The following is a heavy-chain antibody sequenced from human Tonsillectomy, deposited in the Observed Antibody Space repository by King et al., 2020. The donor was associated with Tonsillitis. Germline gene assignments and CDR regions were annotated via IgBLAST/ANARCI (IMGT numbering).Heavy chain of an antibody. V-gene: IGHV4-34*01. D-gene: IGHD3-9*01. CDR1: GGSFSDYY. CDR3: ASRLRYFDWSFDP. CDR2: INHSGST. Sequence: VQLQQWGAGLLKPSETLSLTCAVYGGSFSDYYWSWIRQPPGKGLEWIGEINHSGSTNYNPSLKSRVTISVDTSKNQFSLKLNSVTAADTAVYYCASRLRYFDWSFDPWGQVTLVTVSS. J-gene: IGHJ5*02.